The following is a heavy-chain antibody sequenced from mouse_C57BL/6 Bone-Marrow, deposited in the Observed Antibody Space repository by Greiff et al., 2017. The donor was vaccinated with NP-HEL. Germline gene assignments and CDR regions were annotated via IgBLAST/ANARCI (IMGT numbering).Heavy chain of an antibody. V-gene: IGHV1-4*01. CDR2: INPSSGYT. CDR3: ASPCIASAMDY. CDR1: GYTFTSYT. D-gene: IGHD1-1*01. Sequence: QVQLQQSGAELARPGASVKMSCKASGYTFTSYTMHWVKQRPGQGLEWIGYINPSSGYTKYNQKFKDKATLTADKSSSTAYMQLSSLTSEDSAVYYCASPCIASAMDYWGQGTSVTVSS. J-gene: IGHJ4*01.